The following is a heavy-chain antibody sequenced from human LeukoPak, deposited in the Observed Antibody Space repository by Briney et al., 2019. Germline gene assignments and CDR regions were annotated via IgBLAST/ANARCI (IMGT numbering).Heavy chain of an antibody. CDR2: IYPGDSDT. D-gene: IGHD3-10*01. J-gene: IGHJ4*02. CDR1: EYSFTSYW. CDR3: ARLQDYYGSGSYYNMYYSDY. Sequence: GESLKISCKGSEYSFTSYWIGWVRQMPGKGLEWMRIIYPGDSDTRYSPSFQGQVTISADKSISTAYLQWSSLKTSDTAMYYCARLQDYYGSGSYYNMYYSDYCGQGTLATASS. V-gene: IGHV5-51*01.